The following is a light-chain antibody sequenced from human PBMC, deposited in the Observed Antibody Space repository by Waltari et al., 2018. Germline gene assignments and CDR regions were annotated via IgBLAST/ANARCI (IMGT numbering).Light chain of an antibody. V-gene: IGLV2-23*01. CDR1: SSDVGSYNL. J-gene: IGLJ2*01. Sequence: QSALTQPASVSGSPGQSITISCTGTSSDVGSYNLVSWYQHYPGKAPKLMIYEGTKLPSGVSNRFSGSKSGNTASLTISGLQAADEADYHCCSYAHSSRVVFGGGTKVTVL. CDR2: EGT. CDR3: CSYAHSSRVV.